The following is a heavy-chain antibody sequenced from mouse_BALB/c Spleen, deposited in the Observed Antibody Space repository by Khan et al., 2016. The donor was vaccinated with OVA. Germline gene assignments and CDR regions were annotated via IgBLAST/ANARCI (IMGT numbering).Heavy chain of an antibody. V-gene: IGHV2-6-4*01. CDR1: GFSLTRYS. CDR2: IWDGGST. J-gene: IGHJ4*01. CDR3: ARDLYYGCYYAMDY. D-gene: IGHD1-1*01. Sequence: VQLQESGPGLVAPSQSLSITCTVSGFSLTRYSVHWVRQPPGKGLEWLGMIWDGGSTDYNSALKSRLSTSKDNSKSQVFLKMNSLQTDDTAIYYCARDLYYGCYYAMDYWGQGTSVTVSS.